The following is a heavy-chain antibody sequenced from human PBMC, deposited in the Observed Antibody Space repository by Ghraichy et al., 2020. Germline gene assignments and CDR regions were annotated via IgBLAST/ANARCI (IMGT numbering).Heavy chain of an antibody. CDR1: GFTFSSYA. Sequence: GESLNISCAASGFTFSSYAMSWVRQAPGKGLEWVSAISGSGGSTYYADSVKGRFTISRDNSKNTLYLQMNSLRAEDTAVYYCAKAVDWNDWGAGDYWGQGTLVTVSS. J-gene: IGHJ4*02. D-gene: IGHD1-1*01. CDR2: ISGSGGST. V-gene: IGHV3-23*01. CDR3: AKAVDWNDWGAGDY.